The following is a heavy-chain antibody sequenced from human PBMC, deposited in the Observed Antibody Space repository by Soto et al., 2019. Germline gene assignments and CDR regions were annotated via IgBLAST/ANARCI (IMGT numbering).Heavy chain of an antibody. Sequence: GGSLRLACAASGFTFSSYALGWVRHAPGRGLECVSAISGSGVSTFYADSVKGRFTISRDTSKNTLYLQMSTLTAEDTAVYYCAKDHRIWGRLVEYMDVWGQGTTVTVSS. D-gene: IGHD3-10*01. CDR1: GFTFSSYA. J-gene: IGHJ6*02. CDR2: ISGSGVST. V-gene: IGHV3-23*01. CDR3: AKDHRIWGRLVEYMDV.